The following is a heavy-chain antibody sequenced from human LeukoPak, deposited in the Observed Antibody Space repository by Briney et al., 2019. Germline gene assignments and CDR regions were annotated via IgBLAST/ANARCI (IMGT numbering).Heavy chain of an antibody. J-gene: IGHJ3*02. CDR1: GFTFSNYG. V-gene: IGHV3-30*03. D-gene: IGHD3-10*01. CDR2: ISYDGSNK. CDR3: AVAYYYGSGDAFDI. Sequence: GGSLRLSCAASGFTFSNYGMHWVRQAPGQGLEWVALISYDGSNKYYADSVKGRFTISRDNSKNTLYLQMISLRAEDTAVYYCAVAYYYGSGDAFDIWGQGTKVTVSS.